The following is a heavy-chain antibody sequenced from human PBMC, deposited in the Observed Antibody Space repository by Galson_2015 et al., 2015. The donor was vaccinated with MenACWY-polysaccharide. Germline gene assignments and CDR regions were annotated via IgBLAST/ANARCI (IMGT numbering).Heavy chain of an antibody. J-gene: IGHJ6*03. CDR3: ARGSHYSYLFMDV. CDR2: MNPNSGNT. V-gene: IGHV1-8*01. CDR1: GYTFGSRD. Sequence: SCKATGYTFGSRDINWVRQATGQGLAWMGWMNPNSGNTGYAQKFKGRVTMTRNTSITTAYMELSSLRSEDTAVYYCARGSHYSYLFMDVWGKGTTGIVSS.